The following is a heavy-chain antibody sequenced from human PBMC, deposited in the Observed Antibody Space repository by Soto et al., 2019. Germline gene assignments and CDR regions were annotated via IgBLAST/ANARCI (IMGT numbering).Heavy chain of an antibody. CDR2: IYYSGST. CDR1: GGSISSGGYY. Sequence: QVQLQESGPGLVKPSQTLSLTCTVSGGSISSGGYYWSWIRQHPGKGLEWIGYIYYSGSTYYNPSLKGRVTISVDTSKNQFSLKLSSVTAADTAVYYCARGTQSRIAVAEDAFDIWGQGTMVTVSS. J-gene: IGHJ3*02. V-gene: IGHV4-31*03. CDR3: ARGTQSRIAVAEDAFDI. D-gene: IGHD6-19*01.